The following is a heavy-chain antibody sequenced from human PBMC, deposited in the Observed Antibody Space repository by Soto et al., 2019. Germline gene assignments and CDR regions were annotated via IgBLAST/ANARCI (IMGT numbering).Heavy chain of an antibody. CDR3: AIEPAGAVAGTGLIGSYYYYYRMDV. CDR1: GYTFNSYG. CDR2: ISAYNGNT. D-gene: IGHD6-19*01. J-gene: IGHJ6*02. V-gene: IGHV1-18*01. Sequence: AAVKVSCKASGYTFNSYGISGVRQAPGQGLEWMGWISAYNGNTKYAQKLQGTVTMTTDTYTSTAYMELRSLRSDDTAVYYCAIEPAGAVAGTGLIGSYYYYYRMDVWGQGTTVTVSS.